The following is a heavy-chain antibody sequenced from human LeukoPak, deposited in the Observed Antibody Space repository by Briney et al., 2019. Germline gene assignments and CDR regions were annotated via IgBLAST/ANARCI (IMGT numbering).Heavy chain of an antibody. J-gene: IGHJ4*02. CDR2: IYPGDSDT. CDR1: GYSFSTYW. CDR3: ARLSATDYNCDY. Sequence: GESLKISCKSSGYSFSTYWIGWVRQMPGKGLEWMGVIYPGDSDTRYSPSFQGQVTISADKSISTAYLQWSSLKASDTAMYYCARLSATDYNCDYWGQGTLVTVSS. V-gene: IGHV5-51*01. D-gene: IGHD4-11*01.